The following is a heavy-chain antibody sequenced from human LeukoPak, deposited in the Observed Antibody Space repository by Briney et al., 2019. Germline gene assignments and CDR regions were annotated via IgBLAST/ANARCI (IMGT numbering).Heavy chain of an antibody. CDR3: ARGHVGPTIPLDY. CDR1: GCSISSYY. CDR2: IYYSGST. Sequence: PSETLSLTCSVSGCSISSYYWSWIRQPPGEGLEWIGYIYYSGSTNYNPSLKSRVTMSVDTSKNQFSLKLSSVTAADTAVYYCARGHVGPTIPLDYWSQGTLVTVSS. J-gene: IGHJ4*02. V-gene: IGHV4-59*01. D-gene: IGHD1-26*01.